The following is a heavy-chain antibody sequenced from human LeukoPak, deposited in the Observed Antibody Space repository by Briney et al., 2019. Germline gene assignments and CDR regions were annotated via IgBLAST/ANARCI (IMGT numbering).Heavy chain of an antibody. CDR3: ARQLRGEAVAGHLQPFDY. V-gene: IGHV4-59*08. CDR2: IYYSGST. Sequence: SETLSLTCTVSGGSISSYYWNWIRQPPGKGLEWIGYIYYSGSTNYNPSLKSRVTISVDTSKNQFSLKLSSVTAADTAVYFCARQLRGEAVAGHLQPFDYWGRGTLATVSS. D-gene: IGHD6-19*01. CDR1: GGSISSYY. J-gene: IGHJ4*02.